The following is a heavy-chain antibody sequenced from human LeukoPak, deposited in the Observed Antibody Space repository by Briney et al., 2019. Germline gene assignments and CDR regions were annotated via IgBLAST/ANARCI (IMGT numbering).Heavy chain of an antibody. CDR1: GFTFGDYA. Sequence: PGGSLRLSCTASGFTFGDYAMSWVRQAPGKRLEGVSFIRSNAYGGTTEYAASVKGRFTISRDDSKHIAFLQMNSLKTADTAVYYCTRELGYCANGVCYRAYYFEYWGQGTLVTVSS. J-gene: IGHJ4*02. CDR3: TRELGYCANGVCYRAYYFEY. V-gene: IGHV3-49*04. CDR2: IRSNAYGGTT. D-gene: IGHD2-8*01.